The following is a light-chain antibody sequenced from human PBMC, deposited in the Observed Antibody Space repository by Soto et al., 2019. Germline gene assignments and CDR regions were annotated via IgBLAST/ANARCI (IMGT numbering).Light chain of an antibody. J-gene: IGKJ4*01. V-gene: IGKV1-27*01. CDR2: AAS. Sequence: DIQLTQSPSSLSAFVGYRFIITCRASQSISHFLNWYQQKPGKVPKLLIYAASTLQSGVPSRFSGSGSGTDFTLTISSLQPEDVATYYCQKCKVAPFTFGGGTKVDIK. CDR1: QSISHF. CDR3: QKCKVAPFT.